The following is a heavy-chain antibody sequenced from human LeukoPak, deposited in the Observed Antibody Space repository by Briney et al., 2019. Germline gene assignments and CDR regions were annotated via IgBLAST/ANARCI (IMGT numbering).Heavy chain of an antibody. Sequence: SETLSLTCTVSGGSISSYYWSWIRQPPGKGLEWIGYIYYSGSTNYNPSLKSRVTISVDTSKNQFSPKLSSVTAADTAVYYCARDRGLGHDYWGQGTLVTVSS. D-gene: IGHD3-16*01. CDR3: ARDRGLGHDY. J-gene: IGHJ4*02. CDR1: GGSISSYY. V-gene: IGHV4-59*01. CDR2: IYYSGST.